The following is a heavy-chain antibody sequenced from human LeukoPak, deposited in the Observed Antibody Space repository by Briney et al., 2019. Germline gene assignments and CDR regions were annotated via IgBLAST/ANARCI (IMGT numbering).Heavy chain of an antibody. CDR1: GFTLSDYS. D-gene: IGHD5-24*01. CDR3: ARDYKYAFDN. CDR2: MVIDGDNT. V-gene: IGHV3-48*01. Sequence: PGGSLRLSCVASGFTLSDYSMNSVRPAPGKGLEWISYMVIDGDNTNYPDSVKSRYADSGDKAKNSMYLQVNSLLFEDTGVYYCARDYKYAFDNWGQGTLVTVSS. J-gene: IGHJ4*02.